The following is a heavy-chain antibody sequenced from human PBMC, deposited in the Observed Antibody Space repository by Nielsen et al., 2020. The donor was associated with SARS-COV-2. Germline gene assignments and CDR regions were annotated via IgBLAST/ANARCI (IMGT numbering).Heavy chain of an antibody. Sequence: GESLKISCAASGSSFSDYALHWVRQAPGKGLEWVSFISYDGNNKYHADSVKGRFTISRDNSRNSLYLQMNDLRPEDTAVYYCARANRGNYFYYGMDVWGQGTTVTVSS. J-gene: IGHJ6*02. D-gene: IGHD3-16*01. CDR3: ARANRGNYFYYGMDV. CDR1: GSSFSDYA. V-gene: IGHV3-30*04. CDR2: ISYDGNNK.